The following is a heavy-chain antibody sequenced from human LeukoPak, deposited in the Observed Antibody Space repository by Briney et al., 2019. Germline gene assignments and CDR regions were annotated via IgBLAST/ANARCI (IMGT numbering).Heavy chain of an antibody. CDR3: AKGHIAVAPKYFDY. V-gene: IGHV3-23*01. Sequence: GGSLRPSCAASGFTFSSYAMSGVRQAPGRGREGFSAISGSGGSTYYADSVKGRFTISRDNSKNTLYLQMNSLRAEDTAVYYCAKGHIAVAPKYFDYWGQGTLVTVSS. D-gene: IGHD6-19*01. CDR2: ISGSGGST. J-gene: IGHJ4*02. CDR1: GFTFSSYA.